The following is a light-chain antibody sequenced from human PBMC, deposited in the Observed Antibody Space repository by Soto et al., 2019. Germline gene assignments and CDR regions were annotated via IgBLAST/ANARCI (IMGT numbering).Light chain of an antibody. CDR3: MQALQTPVT. Sequence: DIVLTQFSLSLPVTPGEPASISCRSSQSLLHSNGYNYLDWYLQKPGQSPQLLIYLGSYRASGVPDRFSGSGSGTDFTLKISRVEAEDVGIYYCMQALQTPVTFGGGTKVDIK. CDR2: LGS. J-gene: IGKJ4*01. V-gene: IGKV2-28*01. CDR1: QSLLHSNGYNY.